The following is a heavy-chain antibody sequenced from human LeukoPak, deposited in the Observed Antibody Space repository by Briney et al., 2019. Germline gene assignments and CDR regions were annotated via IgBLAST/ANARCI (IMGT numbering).Heavy chain of an antibody. CDR3: ARDRIAVAGPPDDAFDI. D-gene: IGHD6-19*01. CDR2: ISSSSSYI. Sequence: TGGSLRLSCAASGFTFSNYWMHWVRQAPGKGLEWVSSISSSSSYIYYADSVKGRFTISRDNAKNSLYLQMNSLRAEDTAVYYCARDRIAVAGPPDDAFDIWGQGTMVTVSS. V-gene: IGHV3-21*01. J-gene: IGHJ3*02. CDR1: GFTFSNYW.